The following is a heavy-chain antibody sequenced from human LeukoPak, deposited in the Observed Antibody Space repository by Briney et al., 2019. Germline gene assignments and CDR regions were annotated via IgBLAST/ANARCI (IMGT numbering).Heavy chain of an antibody. V-gene: IGHV3-21*01. CDR3: AREGHYYDSSGYYYWGGVAYCGMDV. CDR1: GFTFSSYS. Sequence: GGSLRLSCAASGFTFSSYSMNWVRQAPGKGLEWVSSISSSSSYIYYADSVKGRFTISRDNAKNSLYLQMNSLRAEDTAVYYCAREGHYYDSSGYYYWGGVAYCGMDVWGQGTTVTVSS. CDR2: ISSSSSYI. D-gene: IGHD3-22*01. J-gene: IGHJ6*02.